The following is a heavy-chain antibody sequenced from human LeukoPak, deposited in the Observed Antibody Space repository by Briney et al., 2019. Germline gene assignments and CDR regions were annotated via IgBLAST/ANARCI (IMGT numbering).Heavy chain of an antibody. CDR1: GYTFTSYD. V-gene: IGHV1-8*01. CDR2: MNPNSGNT. CDR3: AREGSNYYDSSGYYP. Sequence: ASVKVSCKASGYTFTSYDINWVRQATGQGLGWMGRMNPNSGNTGYAQKFQGRVTMTRNTSISTAYMELSSLRSEDTAVYYCAREGSNYYDSSGYYPWGQGTLVTVSS. J-gene: IGHJ5*02. D-gene: IGHD3-22*01.